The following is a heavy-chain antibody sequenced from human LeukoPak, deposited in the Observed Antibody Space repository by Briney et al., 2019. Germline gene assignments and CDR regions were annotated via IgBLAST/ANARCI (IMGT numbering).Heavy chain of an antibody. V-gene: IGHV4-39*07. J-gene: IGHJ5*02. Sequence: PSETLSLTCTVSGGSISSSSYYWGWIRQPPGKGLEWIGSIYYSGSTNYNPSLKSRVTISVDTFKNQFSLKLSSVTAADTAVYYCASQGYYGSGTTRILNWFDPWGQGTLVTVSS. CDR3: ASQGYYGSGTTRILNWFDP. CDR1: GGSISSSSYY. D-gene: IGHD3-10*01. CDR2: IYYSGST.